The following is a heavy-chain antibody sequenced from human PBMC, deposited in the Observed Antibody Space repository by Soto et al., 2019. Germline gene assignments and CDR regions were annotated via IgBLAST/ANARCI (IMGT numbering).Heavy chain of an antibody. J-gene: IGHJ4*02. CDR2: IYYSGST. V-gene: IGHV4-59*01. CDR3: ARGRDYDFWSGYFYFDY. CDR1: GGSISSYY. Sequence: PSETLALSCTVSGGSISSYYWSWIRQPPGKGLEWIGYIYYSGSTNYNPSFKSRVTISVDTSKNQFSLKLSSVTAADTAVYYCARGRDYDFWSGYFYFDYWGQGTLVTVSS. D-gene: IGHD3-3*01.